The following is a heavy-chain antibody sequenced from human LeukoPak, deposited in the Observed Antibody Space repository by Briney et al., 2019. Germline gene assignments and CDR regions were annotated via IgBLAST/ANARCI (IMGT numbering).Heavy chain of an antibody. V-gene: IGHV3-33*01. CDR3: ARDQEQPPWSYYFDY. CDR1: GFTFSSYG. CDR2: IWYDGSNK. Sequence: GGSLRLSCAASGFTFSSYGMHWVRQAPGKGLEWVAVIWYDGSNKYYADSVKGRFTISRDNSKNTLYLQMNSLRAEDTAVYYCARDQEQPPWSYYFDYWGQGTLVTVSS. J-gene: IGHJ4*02. D-gene: IGHD3-10*01.